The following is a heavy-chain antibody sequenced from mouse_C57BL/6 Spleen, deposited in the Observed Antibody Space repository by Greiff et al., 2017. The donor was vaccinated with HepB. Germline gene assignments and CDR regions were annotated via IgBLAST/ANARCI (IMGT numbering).Heavy chain of an antibody. D-gene: IGHD2-10*02. J-gene: IGHJ3*01. CDR2: IDPSDSET. V-gene: IGHV1-52*01. CDR3: ARGHDLEEPWFAY. CDR1: GYTFTSYW. Sequence: QVQLQQPGAELVRPGSSVKLSCKASGYTFTSYWMHWVKQRPIQGLEWIGNIDPSDSETHYNQKFKDKATLTVDKSSSTAYMQLSSLTSEDSAVYYCARGHDLEEPWFAYWGQGTLVTVSA.